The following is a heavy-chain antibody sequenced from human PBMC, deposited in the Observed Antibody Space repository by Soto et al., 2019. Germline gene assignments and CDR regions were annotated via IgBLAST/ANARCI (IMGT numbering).Heavy chain of an antibody. V-gene: IGHV3-30-3*01. J-gene: IGHJ5*02. Sequence: QVQLVESGGGVVQPGRSLRLSCAASGFTFSSYAMHWVRQAPGKGLEWVAVISYDGSNKYYADSVKGRFTISRDNSKNTLYMHMNSLRAEDTAVYYCARDRVSCSGGSCYSGGGNWFDPWGQGTLVTVSS. CDR2: ISYDGSNK. CDR1: GFTFSSYA. D-gene: IGHD2-15*01. CDR3: ARDRVSCSGGSCYSGGGNWFDP.